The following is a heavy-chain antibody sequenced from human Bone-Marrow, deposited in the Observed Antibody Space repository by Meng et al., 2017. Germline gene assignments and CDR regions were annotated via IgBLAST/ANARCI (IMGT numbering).Heavy chain of an antibody. V-gene: IGHV1-2*06. CDR3: ARHENISAAGKLVSDD. Sequence: ASVKVSCKASGYTFTDYGLRWVRQAPGQGLEWMGRINPNSGDTHYAQKFQGRVTMTGDTSISTAYMELSGLRSDDTAMYYCARHENISAAGKLVSDDWGQGTPVTISS. J-gene: IGHJ4*03. CDR1: GYTFTDYG. D-gene: IGHD6-13*01. CDR2: INPNSGDT.